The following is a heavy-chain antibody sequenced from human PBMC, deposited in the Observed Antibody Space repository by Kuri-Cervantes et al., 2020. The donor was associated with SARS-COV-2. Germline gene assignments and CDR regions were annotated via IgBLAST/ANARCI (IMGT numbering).Heavy chain of an antibody. CDR2: IYTSGST. V-gene: IGHV4-4*07. J-gene: IGHJ1*01. Sequence: ESLKISCTVSGGSISSYYWSWIRQPAGKGLEWIGRIYTSGSTNYNPSLKSRVTMSVDTSKNQFSLKLSSVTAADTAVYYCARTTKSAEYFQHWGQGTLVTVSS. CDR1: GGSISSYY. D-gene: IGHD1-14*01. CDR3: ARTTKSAEYFQH.